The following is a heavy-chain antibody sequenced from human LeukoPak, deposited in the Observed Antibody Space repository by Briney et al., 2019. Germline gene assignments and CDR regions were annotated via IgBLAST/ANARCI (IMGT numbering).Heavy chain of an antibody. CDR3: AKREDYGDYYKY. D-gene: IGHD4-17*01. CDR2: VSGNGGRT. CDR1: GFAFSSYA. Sequence: PGGSLRLSCAGSGFAFSSYAIYWVRQAPGGGLQWLSGVSGNGGRTYYADSVKGRFTVSRDNSKNMVYLQMNSLKAEGTAVYFCAKREDYGDYYKYWGQGTLVTVSS. J-gene: IGHJ4*02. V-gene: IGHV3-23*01.